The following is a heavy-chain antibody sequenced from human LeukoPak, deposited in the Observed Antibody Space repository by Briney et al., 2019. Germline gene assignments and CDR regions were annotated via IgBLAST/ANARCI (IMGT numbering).Heavy chain of an antibody. CDR1: GYTFNDYY. V-gene: IGHV1-2*02. J-gene: IGHJ4*02. Sequence: ASVKVSCKTSGYTFNDYYLHWVRQAPGQGLEWMGWINPNSGRTNYAPKFQGRVTLTTDTSISTAYMELSSLISGDTALYYCARDSSDILTGYYLFWGQGTLVTVSS. CDR2: INPNSGRT. D-gene: IGHD3-9*01. CDR3: ARDSSDILTGYYLF.